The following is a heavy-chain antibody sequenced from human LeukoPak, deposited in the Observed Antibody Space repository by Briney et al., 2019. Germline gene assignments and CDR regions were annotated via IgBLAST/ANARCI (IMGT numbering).Heavy chain of an antibody. CDR3: ASVRWELGAFDI. V-gene: IGHV3-11*01. D-gene: IGHD1-26*01. CDR1: GFTVSDYY. Sequence: AWRSLRLSCAASGFTVSDYYMSWIRQAPGKGLEWVSCISSSGNTIYYAVSVKGRFTISRDNAKNSRYLQMNRMRAEDTAVYYCASVRWELGAFDIWGQGTMVTVSS. J-gene: IGHJ3*02. CDR2: ISSSGNTI.